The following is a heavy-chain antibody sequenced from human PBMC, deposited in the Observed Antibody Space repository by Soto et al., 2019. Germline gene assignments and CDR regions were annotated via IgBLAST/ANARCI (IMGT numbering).Heavy chain of an antibody. Sequence: VQLVQSGAEVKKPGASVKVSCKDSGYTFTSYGIGWVRQAPGQGLEWMGWISAYNGNTNYAQKLQGRVTMTTDTSTSTAYMVLRSLRSDDTAVYYCARDIGGDGSYGMDVWGQGTTVTVSS. CDR2: ISAYNGNT. CDR3: ARDIGGDGSYGMDV. V-gene: IGHV1-18*01. J-gene: IGHJ6*02. CDR1: GYTFTSYG. D-gene: IGHD1-26*01.